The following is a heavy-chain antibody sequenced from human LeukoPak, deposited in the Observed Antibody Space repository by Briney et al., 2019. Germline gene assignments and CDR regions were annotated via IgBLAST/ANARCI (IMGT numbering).Heavy chain of an antibody. D-gene: IGHD6-13*01. J-gene: IGHJ4*02. CDR2: IGPGDSDT. CDR3: ATRTTSSRTFFDY. V-gene: IGHV5-51*01. Sequence: GESLKISCKGSGYSLTNYWIGWVRQMPGKGLEWMGIIGPGDSDTRYSPSFRGQVTISADKSISTAYLQWSSLKASDTAMYYCATRTTSSRTFFDYWGQGTLVTVSS. CDR1: GYSLTNYW.